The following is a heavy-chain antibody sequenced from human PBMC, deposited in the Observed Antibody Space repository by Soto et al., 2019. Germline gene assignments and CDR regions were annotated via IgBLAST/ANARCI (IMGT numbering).Heavy chain of an antibody. CDR2: VRGDNGHT. V-gene: IGHV1-18*01. Sequence: QVQLVQSGAEVKKPGASVKVSCKASGYTFTTHVISWVRQVPGQGLEWMGWVRGDNGHTNYAQSLQGRVTMTTDTSTNTAYMELRSLRSDDTAVYYCARDLGYCRSGTCYREWFDPWGQGTLVTVSS. D-gene: IGHD2-15*01. CDR3: ARDLGYCRSGTCYREWFDP. CDR1: GYTFTTHV. J-gene: IGHJ5*02.